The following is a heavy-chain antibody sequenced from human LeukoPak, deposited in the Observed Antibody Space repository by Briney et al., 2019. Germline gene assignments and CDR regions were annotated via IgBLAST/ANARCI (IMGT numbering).Heavy chain of an antibody. J-gene: IGHJ3*02. Sequence: GGSLRLSCAASGFTFSSYWMSWVRQAPGKGLEWVANIKQDGSEKYYVDSVKGRFTISRDNAKNSLYLQMNSLRVEGTAVYYCARGAIVATMGAFDIWGQGTMVTVSS. CDR1: GFTFSSYW. D-gene: IGHD5-12*01. CDR2: IKQDGSEK. V-gene: IGHV3-7*04. CDR3: ARGAIVATMGAFDI.